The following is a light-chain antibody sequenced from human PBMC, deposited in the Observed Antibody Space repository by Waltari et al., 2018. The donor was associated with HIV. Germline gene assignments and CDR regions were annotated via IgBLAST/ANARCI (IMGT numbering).Light chain of an antibody. V-gene: IGLV3-21*02. CDR3: QVWDSGSAHVL. CDR1: TIRTTG. J-gene: IGLJ2*01. Sequence: SYVLTQPPSVSAAPRQTARIPCGRPTIRTTGVYWYQQKPPQAPVLLLSGYSDPPSGIPERFSGAKSGNTATLTISRVEAGDEADYYCQVWDSGSAHVLFGGGTKLTVL. CDR2: GYS.